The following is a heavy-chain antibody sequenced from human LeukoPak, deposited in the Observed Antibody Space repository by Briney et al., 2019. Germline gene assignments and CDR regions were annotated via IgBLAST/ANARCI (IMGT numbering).Heavy chain of an antibody. V-gene: IGHV1-2*02. D-gene: IGHD2-2*01. J-gene: IGHJ4*02. CDR2: INPNSGGT. CDR3: ARGVVVPAATTFYYFDY. Sequence: ASVKVSCKASGYTFTGYYMHWVRQAPGQGLEWMGWINPNSGGTNYAQKFQGRVTITRDTSISTAYMELSSLRSEDTAVYYCARGVVVPAATTFYYFDYWGQGTLVTVSS. CDR1: GYTFTGYY.